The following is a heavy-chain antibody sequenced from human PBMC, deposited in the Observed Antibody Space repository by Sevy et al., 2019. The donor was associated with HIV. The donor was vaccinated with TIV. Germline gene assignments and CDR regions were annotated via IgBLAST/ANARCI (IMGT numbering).Heavy chain of an antibody. CDR3: ARAVLEISTWRSDY. CDR1: GFTFSSYR. CDR2: ISSTSAYI. Sequence: GGSLRPSCAASGFTFSSYRMTWVRQAPGKGLEWVSCISSTSAYINYADSVKGRFTISRDNAKNLLYLQMDSLRAEDTAVYYCARAVLEISTWRSDYWGQGTLVTVSS. J-gene: IGHJ4*02. V-gene: IGHV3-21*01. D-gene: IGHD1-1*01.